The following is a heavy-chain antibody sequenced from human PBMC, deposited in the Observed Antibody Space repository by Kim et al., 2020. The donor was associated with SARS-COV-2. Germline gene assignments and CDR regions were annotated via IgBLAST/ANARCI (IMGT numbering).Heavy chain of an antibody. CDR2: INHSGGT. V-gene: IGHV4-34*01. Sequence: SETLSLTCAVYGGSFSGYYWSWIRQPPGKGLEWVGEINHSGGTNYNPSLKSRVTISVDTSKNQFSLKLSSVTAADTAVYYCARGTRQWLVRGPYYYYMDVWGKGTTVTVSS. CDR1: GGSFSGYY. CDR3: ARGTRQWLVRGPYYYYMDV. J-gene: IGHJ6*03. D-gene: IGHD6-19*01.